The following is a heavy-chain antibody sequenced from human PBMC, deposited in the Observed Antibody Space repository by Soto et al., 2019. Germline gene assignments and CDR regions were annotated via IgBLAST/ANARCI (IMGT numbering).Heavy chain of an antibody. CDR1: GFTFSSYA. V-gene: IGHV3-23*01. D-gene: IGHD4-17*01. CDR3: AKVSIVATYHYGDYPAPDASFDY. CDR2: ISGSGGST. J-gene: IGHJ4*02. Sequence: GGSLRLSCAASGFTFSSYAMSWVRQAPGKGLEWVSAISGSGGSTYYADSVKGRFTISRDNSKNTLYLQMNSLRAEDTAVYYCAKVSIVATYHYGDYPAPDASFDYWGQGTLVTVSS.